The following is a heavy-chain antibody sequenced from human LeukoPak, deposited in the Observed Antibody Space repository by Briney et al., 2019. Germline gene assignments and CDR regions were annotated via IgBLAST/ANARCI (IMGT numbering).Heavy chain of an antibody. J-gene: IGHJ5*02. CDR2: IIPIFGTA. D-gene: IGHD2-2*01. Sequence: SVKVSCKASGGTFSSYAISWVRQAPGQGLEWMGGIIPIFGTANYAQKFQGRVTITTDESTSTAYMELSSLRPEDTAVYYCARAAQGYCSSTSCYGGGNWFNPWGQGTLVTVSS. CDR1: GGTFSSYA. CDR3: ARAAQGYCSSTSCYGGGNWFNP. V-gene: IGHV1-69*05.